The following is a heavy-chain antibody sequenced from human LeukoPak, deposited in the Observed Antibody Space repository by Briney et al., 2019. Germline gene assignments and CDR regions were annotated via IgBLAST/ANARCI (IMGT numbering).Heavy chain of an antibody. J-gene: IGHJ4*02. D-gene: IGHD6-19*01. CDR3: ARAVSGRFDY. V-gene: IGHV4-59*08. Sequence: SETLSLTCTVSGGSMSPYHWGWIRQPPGKGLEWTGYIYYSGSSNYNPSLNSRVTISVDTSKNQFSLRLSSVTAADTAIYYCARAVSGRFDYWGQGTLVTVSS. CDR2: IYYSGSS. CDR1: GGSMSPYH.